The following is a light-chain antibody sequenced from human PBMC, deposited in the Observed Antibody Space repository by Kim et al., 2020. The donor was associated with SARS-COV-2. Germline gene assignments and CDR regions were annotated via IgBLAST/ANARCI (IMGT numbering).Light chain of an antibody. CDR3: AAWDDSLSGVV. CDR2: RNN. CDR1: SANVGSNY. V-gene: IGLV1-47*01. J-gene: IGLJ2*01. Sequence: GQRVTSSCSGSSANVGSNYVYWYQQLPGPAPKPLIYRNNQRPAGVPDRFSGSKSGTSASLAISGLRSEDEADYYCAAWDDSLSGVVFGGGTQLTVL.